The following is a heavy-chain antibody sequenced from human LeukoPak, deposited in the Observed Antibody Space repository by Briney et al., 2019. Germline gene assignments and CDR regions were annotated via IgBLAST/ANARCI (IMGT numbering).Heavy chain of an antibody. CDR1: GFTFSSYG. J-gene: IGHJ6*02. CDR2: IWYDGSNK. Sequence: GGSLRLSCAASGFTFSSYGMHWVRQAPGKGLEWVAVIWYDGSNKYYADSVKGRFTISRDNSKNTLYLQMNSLRAEDTAVYYCARVQTIFGVVISYGMDVWGQGTTVTVSS. D-gene: IGHD3-3*01. V-gene: IGHV3-33*01. CDR3: ARVQTIFGVVISYGMDV.